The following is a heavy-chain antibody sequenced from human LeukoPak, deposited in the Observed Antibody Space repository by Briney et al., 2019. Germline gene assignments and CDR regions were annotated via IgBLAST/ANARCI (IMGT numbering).Heavy chain of an antibody. Sequence: KPSETLSLTCTVSGGSITSSYYYWGWIRQPPGKGLEWIGSIYYSGSTYYNPSLKSRVTISVDTSKNQLSLKLSSVTAADTAVCYCARGLRYFDWLLSGGAYYFDYWGQGTLVTVSS. V-gene: IGHV4-39*07. CDR3: ARGLRYFDWLLSGGAYYFDY. D-gene: IGHD3-9*01. J-gene: IGHJ4*02. CDR2: IYYSGST. CDR1: GGSITSSYYY.